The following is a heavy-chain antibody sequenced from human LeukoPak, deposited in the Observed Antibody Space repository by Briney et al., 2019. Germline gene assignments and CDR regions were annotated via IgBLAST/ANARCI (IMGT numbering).Heavy chain of an antibody. Sequence: SETLSLTCTVSGGSISGYYWNWIRQPPGKGLEWIGYIYYTGTTNYNPSLKSRLTISLDTSENQFSLKLSSVTAADTAVYYCARAQRWLQFDYWGQGTLVTVSS. CDR1: GGSISGYY. CDR3: ARAQRWLQFDY. J-gene: IGHJ4*02. V-gene: IGHV4-59*01. D-gene: IGHD5-24*01. CDR2: IYYTGTT.